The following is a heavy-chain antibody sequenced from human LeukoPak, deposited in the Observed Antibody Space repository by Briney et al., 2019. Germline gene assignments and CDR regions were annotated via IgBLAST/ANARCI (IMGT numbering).Heavy chain of an antibody. CDR1: IDSFTNYY. CDR2: VNDSGGT. J-gene: IGHJ3*02. D-gene: IGHD1-1*01. Sequence: SETLSLTCAVYIDSFTNYYWNWIRQTPGKGLEWIGEVNDSGGTNINPSLRSRVILSVDTSKNQFSLKLSSVTAADTAVYYCARQESTTNEPLDAFDIWGQGTMVTVSS. CDR3: ARQESTTNEPLDAFDI. V-gene: IGHV4-34*01.